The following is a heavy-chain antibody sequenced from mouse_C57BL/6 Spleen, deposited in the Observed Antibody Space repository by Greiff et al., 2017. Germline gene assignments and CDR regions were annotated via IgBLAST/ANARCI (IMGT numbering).Heavy chain of an antibody. Sequence: VQLVESGPELVKPGASVKISCKASGYAFSSSWMNWVKQRPGKGLEWIGRIYPGDGDTNYNGKFKGKATLTADKSSSTAYMQLSSLTSEDSAVYFCARFWLPTMDYWGQGTSVTVSS. CDR1: GYAFSSSW. CDR3: ARFWLPTMDY. J-gene: IGHJ4*01. D-gene: IGHD2-2*01. CDR2: IYPGDGDT. V-gene: IGHV1-82*01.